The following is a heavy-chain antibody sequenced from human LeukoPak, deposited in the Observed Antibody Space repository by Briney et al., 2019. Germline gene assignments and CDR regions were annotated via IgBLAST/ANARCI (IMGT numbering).Heavy chain of an antibody. CDR1: GFTFSSYA. CDR3: AKGGWEYCSSTSCLKRSGAFDI. D-gene: IGHD2-2*01. J-gene: IGHJ3*02. CDR2: ISGSGGST. Sequence: PGGSLRLSCAASGFTFSSYAMSWVRQAPGRGLEWVSAISGSGGSTYYADSVKGRFTISRDNSKNTLYLQMNSLRAEDTAVYYCAKGGWEYCSSTSCLKRSGAFDIWGQGTMVTVSS. V-gene: IGHV3-23*01.